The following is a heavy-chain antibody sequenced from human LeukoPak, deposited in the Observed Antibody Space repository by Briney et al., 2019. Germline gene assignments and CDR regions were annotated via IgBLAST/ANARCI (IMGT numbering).Heavy chain of an antibody. V-gene: IGHV4-59*02. CDR2: LSHSGSS. CDR3: ARARYANAWYAFDI. CDR1: GCSVSSYY. D-gene: IGHD2-2*01. J-gene: IGHJ3*02. Sequence: VKPSETLSLTCTVSGCSVSSYYWSWIRRPPGRGLEWIAYLSHSGSSDSNPSLTSRVTTLVDTSKNQFSLKLTSVTAADTAVYYCARARYANAWYAFDIWGHGTMVTVSS.